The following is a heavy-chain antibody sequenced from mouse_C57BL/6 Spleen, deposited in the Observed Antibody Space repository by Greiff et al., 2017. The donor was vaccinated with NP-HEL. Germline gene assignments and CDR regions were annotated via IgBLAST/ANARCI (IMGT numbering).Heavy chain of an antibody. J-gene: IGHJ1*03. D-gene: IGHD1-1*01. Sequence: DVKLVESGGGLVQPGGSLKLSCAASGFTFSDYYMYWVRQTPEKRLEWVAYISNGGGSTYYPDTVKGRFTISRDNAKNTLYLQMSRLKSEDTAMYYCARQGVVADWYFDVWGTGTTVTVSS. CDR3: ARQGVVADWYFDV. CDR2: ISNGGGST. V-gene: IGHV5-12*01. CDR1: GFTFSDYY.